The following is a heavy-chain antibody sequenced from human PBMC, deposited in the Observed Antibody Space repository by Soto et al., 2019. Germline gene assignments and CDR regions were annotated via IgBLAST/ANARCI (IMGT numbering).Heavy chain of an antibody. Sequence: PGGSLRLSCAASGFTFSDYYMSWIRQAPGKGLEWVSYISSSGSTIYYADSVKGRFTISRDNAKNSLYLQMNSLRAEDTAVYYCYGYSSGWRDDAFDIWGQGTMVTVSS. CDR2: ISSSGSTI. J-gene: IGHJ3*02. V-gene: IGHV3-11*01. CDR3: YGYSSGWRDDAFDI. CDR1: GFTFSDYY. D-gene: IGHD6-19*01.